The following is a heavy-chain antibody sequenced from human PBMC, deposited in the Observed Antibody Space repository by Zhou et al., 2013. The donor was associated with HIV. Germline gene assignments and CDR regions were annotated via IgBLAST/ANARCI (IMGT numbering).Heavy chain of an antibody. J-gene: IGHJ5*02. V-gene: IGHV1-18*01. CDR3: ARDRDGTSDNWFDP. CDR2: ISVYNGNT. CDR1: GGTLINQA. D-gene: IGHD1-1*01. Sequence: QLQLVQSGAEVKKPGSSVKVSCKASGGTLINQAISWVRQAPGQGLEWMGWISVYNGNTNYGQKFQGRVIMTTETLMSTAYMELRSLRSDDTAVYYCARDRDGTSDNWFDPWGQGTLVTVSS.